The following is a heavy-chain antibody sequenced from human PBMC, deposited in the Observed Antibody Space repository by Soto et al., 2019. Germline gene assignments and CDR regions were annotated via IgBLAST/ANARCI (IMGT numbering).Heavy chain of an antibody. Sequence: PCGPHRLSAVAAGFNFVYYYVIWLRPALGKGVEWVSYISSSGSTIYYADSVKGRFTISRDNAKNSLYLQMNSLRAEDTAVYYCARDDYVWGSYSHLYYFDYWGQGSPVTLSS. CDR3: ARDDYVWGSYSHLYYFDY. CDR2: ISSSGSTI. J-gene: IGHJ4*02. D-gene: IGHD3-16*01. CDR1: GFNFVYYY. V-gene: IGHV3-11*01.